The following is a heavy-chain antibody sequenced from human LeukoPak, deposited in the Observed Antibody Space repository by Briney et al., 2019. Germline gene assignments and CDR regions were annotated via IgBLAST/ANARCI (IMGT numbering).Heavy chain of an antibody. Sequence: AETLCLTCTVSGGSGSSDSWSWIRQPPGQGLEWIGYISYSGSTSYNPSLKSRVTISVDPSKSQLSLKLRSVTAADTALYYCAKMGGHFYDSSTYDPNWFDHWGQGILVTVSS. V-gene: IGHV4-59*02. J-gene: IGHJ5*02. CDR1: GGSGSSDS. CDR2: ISYSGST. D-gene: IGHD3-22*01. CDR3: AKMGGHFYDSSTYDPNWFDH.